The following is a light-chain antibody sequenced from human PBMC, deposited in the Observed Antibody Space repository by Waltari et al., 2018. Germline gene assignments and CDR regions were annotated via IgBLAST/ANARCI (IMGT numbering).Light chain of an antibody. J-gene: IGLJ1*01. CDR3: CSYAGLGIYV. CDR2: EVT. Sequence: QSGLTQPASVSGSPGQSITISCTGTSSDVGNYHLVSWYQPYPGKAPKLMVYEVTKRTSGVSDRFSGSKSGNTASLTIYGLQSEDEADYYCCSYAGLGIYVFGTGTKVTVL. CDR1: SSDVGNYHL. V-gene: IGLV2-23*02.